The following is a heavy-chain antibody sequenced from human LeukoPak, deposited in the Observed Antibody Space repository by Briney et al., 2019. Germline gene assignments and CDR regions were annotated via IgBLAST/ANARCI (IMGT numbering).Heavy chain of an antibody. Sequence: PGGSLRLSCAASGFTFSSYSMNWVRRAPEKGLEWVSSISSSSSYIYYADSVKGRFTISRDNAKNSLYLQMNSLRAEDTAVYYCARAHSGWNYYFDYWGQGTLVTVSS. CDR2: ISSSSSYI. J-gene: IGHJ4*02. CDR1: GFTFSSYS. V-gene: IGHV3-21*01. CDR3: ARAHSGWNYYFDY. D-gene: IGHD6-19*01.